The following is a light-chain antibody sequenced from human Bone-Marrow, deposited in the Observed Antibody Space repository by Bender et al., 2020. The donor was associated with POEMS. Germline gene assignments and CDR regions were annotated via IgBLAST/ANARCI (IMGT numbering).Light chain of an antibody. J-gene: IGLJ3*02. CDR1: NSNIGTNA. CDR3: AAWDGSLSARV. CDR2: SDN. Sequence: QSVLTQPPSASGTPGQRVTISCSGSNSNIGTNAVNWYQQFPGTAPQRLICSDNQRPSRVPDRFYAFKSGTSSSLSISGLQSDDEADYYCAAWDGSLSARVFGGGTKLTVL. V-gene: IGLV1-44*01.